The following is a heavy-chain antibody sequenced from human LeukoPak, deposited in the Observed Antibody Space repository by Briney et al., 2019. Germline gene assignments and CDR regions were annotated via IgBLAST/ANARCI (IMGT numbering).Heavy chain of an antibody. CDR3: ARHKEVVDVDTFNCFDP. CDR2: VYQSGTT. Sequence: PSETLSLTCTVSGGSISSGGDHWGWIRQPPGKGLEWIGTVYQSGTTYSSPSLKSRVTMSVDRSKNQFSLDLRSVSAADTAVYYCARHKEVVDVDTFNCFDPWGQGTLVTVSS. D-gene: IGHD5-18*01. CDR1: GGSISSGGDH. V-gene: IGHV4-39*01. J-gene: IGHJ5*02.